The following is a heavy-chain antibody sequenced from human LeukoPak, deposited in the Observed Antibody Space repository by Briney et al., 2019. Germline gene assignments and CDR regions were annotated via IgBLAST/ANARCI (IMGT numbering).Heavy chain of an antibody. CDR3: AKDIQANWFDP. V-gene: IGHV3-30-3*01. CDR1: GFTFSSYA. CDR2: ISYDGSSK. J-gene: IGHJ5*02. D-gene: IGHD1-1*01. Sequence: GRSLRLSCAASGFTFSSYAMHWVRQAPGKGLEWVAVISYDGSSKYYADSVKGRFTNSRDNSKNRLYLQMNNLRAEDTAVYYCAKDIQANWFDPWGQGTLVTVSS.